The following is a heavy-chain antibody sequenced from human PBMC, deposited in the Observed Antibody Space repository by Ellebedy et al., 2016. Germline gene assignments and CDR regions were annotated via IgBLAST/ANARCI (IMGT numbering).Heavy chain of an antibody. CDR1: GGSISSGGYY. J-gene: IGHJ2*01. CDR3: ARSLYFDL. Sequence: LRLSXTVSGGSISSGGYYWSCIRQHPGKGLEWIGYIYYSGSTYYNPSLKSRVTISVDTSKNQFSLKLSSVTAADTAVYYCARSLYFDLWGRGTLVTVSS. CDR2: IYYSGST. V-gene: IGHV4-31*03.